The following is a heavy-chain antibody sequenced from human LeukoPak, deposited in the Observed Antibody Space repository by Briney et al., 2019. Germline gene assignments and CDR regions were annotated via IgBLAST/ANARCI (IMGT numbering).Heavy chain of an antibody. J-gene: IGHJ6*02. Sequence: PGGSLRLSCAASGFTFKSYSMNWVRQAPGKGLEWVSSISTFGDYIYYADSVKGRFTISRDNANNSLYLQMNSLRAEDTAVYHCARDVDPGRYSFYYYGMDVWGQGTTVTVSS. V-gene: IGHV3-21*01. D-gene: IGHD3-16*02. CDR2: ISTFGDYI. CDR3: ARDVDPGRYSFYYYGMDV. CDR1: GFTFKSYS.